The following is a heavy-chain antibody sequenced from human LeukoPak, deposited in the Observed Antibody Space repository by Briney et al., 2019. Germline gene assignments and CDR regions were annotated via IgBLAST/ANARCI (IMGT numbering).Heavy chain of an antibody. D-gene: IGHD3-16*02. CDR3: ARSFMITFGAVINSYYYFDY. CDR2: ISAYNGNT. CDR1: GYTFTSYG. Sequence: ASVKVSCKASGYTFTSYGISWVRQAPGQGLELMGWISAYNGNTNYAQTFQGRVTMITDTSTSTAYMELRSLRSDDTAVYYCARSFMITFGAVINSYYYFDYWGQGTPVTVSS. J-gene: IGHJ4*02. V-gene: IGHV1-18*01.